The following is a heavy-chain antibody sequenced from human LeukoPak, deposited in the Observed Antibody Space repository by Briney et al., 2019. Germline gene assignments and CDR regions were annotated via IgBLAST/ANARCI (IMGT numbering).Heavy chain of an antibody. D-gene: IGHD2-21*02. Sequence: ASVKVSCKASGGTFSSYAISWVRQAPGQGLEWMGGIIPIFSTANYAQKFQGRVTITTDESTSTAYMELSSLRSEDTAVYYCARDVGLTSDYWGQGTLVTVSS. CDR1: GGTFSSYA. CDR3: ARDVGLTSDY. CDR2: IIPIFSTA. V-gene: IGHV1-69*05. J-gene: IGHJ4*02.